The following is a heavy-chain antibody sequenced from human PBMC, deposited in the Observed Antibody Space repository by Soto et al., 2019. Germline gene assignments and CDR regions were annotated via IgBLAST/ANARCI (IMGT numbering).Heavy chain of an antibody. CDR2: ISAYNGNT. D-gene: IGHD3-10*01. Sequence: EASVKVSCKASGYTFTSYGISWVRQAPGQGLEWMGWISAYNGNTNYAQKLQGRVTMTTDTSTSTAYMELRSLRSDDTAVYYCARAAYYYGSGTYYYGMDVWGQGTTVTVSS. CDR3: ARAAYYYGSGTYYYGMDV. CDR1: GYTFTSYG. V-gene: IGHV1-18*01. J-gene: IGHJ6*02.